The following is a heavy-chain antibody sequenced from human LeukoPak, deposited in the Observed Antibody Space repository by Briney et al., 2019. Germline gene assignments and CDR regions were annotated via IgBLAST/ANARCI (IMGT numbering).Heavy chain of an antibody. CDR1: GFTFSRYN. Sequence: GGSLGLSCAASGFTFSRYNMHWVRQAPGKGLEWVATIKQDGSETDYVDSVKGRFTISRDNAKNSLYLQMNSLRIEDTAVYYCARAQWRRPDYWGQGTLVTVSS. J-gene: IGHJ4*02. V-gene: IGHV3-7*02. CDR3: ARAQWRRPDY. D-gene: IGHD5-12*01. CDR2: IKQDGSET.